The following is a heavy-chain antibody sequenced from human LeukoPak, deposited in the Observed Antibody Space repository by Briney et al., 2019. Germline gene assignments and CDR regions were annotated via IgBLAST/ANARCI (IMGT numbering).Heavy chain of an antibody. D-gene: IGHD5-12*01. CDR3: ARDGYDADGYLDY. CDR1: GYSISSGYY. J-gene: IGHJ4*02. CDR2: IFHSGAT. Sequence: SETLSLTCTVSGYSISSGYYWGWIRQPPGKGLEWIGSIFHSGATDYNPSLKSRVTISVDTSKNQFSLKLSSVTAADTAVYYCARDGYDADGYLDYWGQGALVPVSS. V-gene: IGHV4-38-2*02.